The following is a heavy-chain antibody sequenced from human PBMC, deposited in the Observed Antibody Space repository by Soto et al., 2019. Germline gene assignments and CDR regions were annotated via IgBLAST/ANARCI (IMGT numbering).Heavy chain of an antibody. D-gene: IGHD3-10*01. CDR2: ISYDGSNK. J-gene: IGHJ5*02. Sequence: GGSLRLSCAASGFTFSSYAMHWVRQAPGKGLEWVAVISYDGSNKYYADSVKGRFTISRDNSKNTLYLQMNSLRAEDTAVYYCARDRGFYYGSGSQDNWFDPWGQGTLVTVSS. CDR1: GFTFSSYA. CDR3: ARDRGFYYGSGSQDNWFDP. V-gene: IGHV3-30-3*01.